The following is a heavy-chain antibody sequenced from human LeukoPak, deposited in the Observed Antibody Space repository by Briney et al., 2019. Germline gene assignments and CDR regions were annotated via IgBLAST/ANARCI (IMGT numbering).Heavy chain of an antibody. J-gene: IGHJ3*02. CDR2: IYYSGST. V-gene: IGHV4-59*01. CDR1: GGSISSYY. CDR3: ARGFSPAGYSSGWYSANDAFDI. Sequence: SETLSLTCTVSGGSISSYYWSWIRQPPGKGLEWIGYIYYSGSTNYNPSLKSRVTISVDTSKNQFSLKLSSVTAADTAVYYFARGFSPAGYSSGWYSANDAFDIWGQGTMVTVSS. D-gene: IGHD6-19*01.